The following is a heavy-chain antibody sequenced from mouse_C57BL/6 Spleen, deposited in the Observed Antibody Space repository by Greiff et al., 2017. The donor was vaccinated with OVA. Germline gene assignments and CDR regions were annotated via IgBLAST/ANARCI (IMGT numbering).Heavy chain of an antibody. D-gene: IGHD1-1*01. Sequence: QVHVKQPGAELVRPGTSVKLSCKASGYTFTSYWMHWVKQRPGQGLEWIGVIDPSDSYTNYNQKFKGKATLTVDTSSSTAYMQLSSLTSEDSAVYYCARRRAYGSRGYFDVWGTGTTVTVSS. V-gene: IGHV1-59*01. CDR2: IDPSDSYT. CDR1: GYTFTSYW. J-gene: IGHJ1*03. CDR3: ARRRAYGSRGYFDV.